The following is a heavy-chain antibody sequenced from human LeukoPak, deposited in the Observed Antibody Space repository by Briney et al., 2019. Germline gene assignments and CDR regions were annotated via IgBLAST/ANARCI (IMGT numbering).Heavy chain of an antibody. CDR2: IYYSGST. V-gene: IGHV4-59*08. CDR3: ARHGHLPTHRALDI. Sequence: SETLTLSCTVSGGSISSYYGSWIRQPPGKGQERIGYIYYSGSTNYNPSLKSGVTISVDTSKKHFSLRLSSVTAVDAAVYYYARHGHLPTHRALDIWGQGTILSVS. CDR1: GGSISSYY. J-gene: IGHJ3*02.